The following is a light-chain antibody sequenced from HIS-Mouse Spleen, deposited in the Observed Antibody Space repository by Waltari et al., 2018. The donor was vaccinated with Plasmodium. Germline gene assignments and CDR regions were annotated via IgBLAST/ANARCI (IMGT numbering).Light chain of an antibody. CDR1: SSDVGGYNY. CDR3: CSYAGSYTYV. CDR2: DVS. Sequence: QSALTQPRSVSGSPGQSVTISCTGTSSDVGGYNYVSWYQQHPGKAPKPMIYDVSKRPSGVPDRFSVSKSGNTASLTISGLQAEDEADYYCCSYAGSYTYVFGTGTKVTVL. V-gene: IGLV2-11*01. J-gene: IGLJ1*01.